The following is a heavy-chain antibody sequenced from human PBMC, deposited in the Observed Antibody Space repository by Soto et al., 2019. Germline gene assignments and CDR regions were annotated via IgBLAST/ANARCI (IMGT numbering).Heavy chain of an antibody. CDR2: IKQDGSEK. Sequence: GGSLRLSCAASGFTFSSYWMSWVRQAPGKGLEWVANIKQDGSEKYYVDSVKGRFTISRDNAKNSLYLQMNSLRAEDTAVYYCARDATYYDFWSGYYPLLFTFEADYWGQGTLVTVSS. CDR1: GFTFSSYW. V-gene: IGHV3-7*01. J-gene: IGHJ4*02. D-gene: IGHD3-3*01. CDR3: ARDATYYDFWSGYYPLLFTFEADY.